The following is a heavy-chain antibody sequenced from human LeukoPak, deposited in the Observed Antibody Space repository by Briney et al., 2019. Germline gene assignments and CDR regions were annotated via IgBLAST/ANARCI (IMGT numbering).Heavy chain of an antibody. Sequence: GGSLRLSCAASGFTFSSFYMNWIRQAAGKGLEWVATIDKDGSEKYYVDSVKGRFTISRDNAKNSLSLEMNSLRVEDTAVYYCAKADLQIYYFDYWGQGIWSPSPQ. CDR2: IDKDGSEK. J-gene: IGHJ4*02. CDR1: GFTFSSFY. D-gene: IGHD5-24*01. CDR3: AKADLQIYYFDY. V-gene: IGHV3-7*01.